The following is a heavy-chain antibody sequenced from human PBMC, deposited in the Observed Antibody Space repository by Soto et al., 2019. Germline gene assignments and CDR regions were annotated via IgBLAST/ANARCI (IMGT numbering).Heavy chain of an antibody. V-gene: IGHV1-24*01. Sequence: ASVKVSCKVSGYTLTELSMHWVRQAPGKGLEWMGGFDPEDGETIYAQKFQGRVTMTEDTSTDTAYMELSSLRSEDTAVYYCATVLGLELTLDYWGQGTLVTVSS. J-gene: IGHJ4*02. CDR3: ATVLGLELTLDY. D-gene: IGHD1-7*01. CDR2: FDPEDGET. CDR1: GYTLTELS.